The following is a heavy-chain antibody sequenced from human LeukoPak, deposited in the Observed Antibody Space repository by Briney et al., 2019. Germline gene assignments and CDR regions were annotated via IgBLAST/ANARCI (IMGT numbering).Heavy chain of an antibody. Sequence: GGSLRLSCTASGFTFSGHWIHWVRQAPGMGLVWVSRINERGTDSMYAESVKGRFTISRDNAKNTVYLQMNSLRAEDTAVYYCVRDETLWTLDWWGQGTLVSVSS. J-gene: IGHJ4*02. CDR2: INERGTDS. V-gene: IGHV3-74*03. CDR3: VRDETLWTLDW. D-gene: IGHD1-1*01. CDR1: GFTFSGHW.